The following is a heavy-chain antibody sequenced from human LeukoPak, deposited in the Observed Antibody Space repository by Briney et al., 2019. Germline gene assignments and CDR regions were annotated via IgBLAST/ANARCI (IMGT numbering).Heavy chain of an antibody. CDR1: GFTFSSYA. D-gene: IGHD1-26*01. CDR2: ISSNGGST. Sequence: PGGSLRLSCAASGFTFSSYAMHWVRQAPGKGLEYVSAISSNGGSTYYANSVKGRFTISRDNSKNTLYLQMGSLRAEDMAVYYCARVSGSSAPDYWGQGTLVTVSS. J-gene: IGHJ4*02. V-gene: IGHV3-64*01. CDR3: ARVSGSSAPDY.